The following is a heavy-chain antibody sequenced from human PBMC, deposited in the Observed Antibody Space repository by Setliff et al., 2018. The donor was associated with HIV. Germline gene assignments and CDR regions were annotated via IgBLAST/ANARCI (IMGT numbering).Heavy chain of an antibody. Sequence: SETLSLTCSVSGDSISHYYWSWIRQPPGKGLGWIGDIFTSATTNFNYNPSLKSRVTMSIDTSKNQFSLKLRSVTAADTAFYYCARTRVYCPGDDCHAGNFDHWGQGTLVTVSS. V-gene: IGHV4-4*08. CDR1: GDSISHYY. CDR2: IFTSATTNF. CDR3: ARTRVYCPGDDCHAGNFDH. J-gene: IGHJ1*01. D-gene: IGHD2-8*02.